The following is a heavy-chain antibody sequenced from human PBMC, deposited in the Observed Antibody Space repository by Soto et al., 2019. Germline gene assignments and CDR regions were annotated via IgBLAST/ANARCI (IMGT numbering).Heavy chain of an antibody. V-gene: IGHV4-4*02. J-gene: IGHJ4*02. CDR3: ARVRAGCSTTSCYLED. D-gene: IGHD2-2*01. Sequence: QVQLQGSGPGLVEPSGTLSLTCTVSGDSISSSNWGDWVRQAPGKGVEWIGETHSRGSTNYHPSLKSRVIISVDKSKNQFSLILSSVTAADTAVYFCARVRAGCSTTSCYLEDWGRGILVTVSS. CDR1: GDSISSSNW. CDR2: THSRGST.